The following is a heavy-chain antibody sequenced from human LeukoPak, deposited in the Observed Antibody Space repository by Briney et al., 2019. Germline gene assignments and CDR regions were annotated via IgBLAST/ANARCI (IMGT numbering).Heavy chain of an antibody. J-gene: IGHJ4*02. CDR3: ARGLRVGANDY. Sequence: PSETLSLTCAVYGGSFCGYYWSWIRQPPGKGLEWIGEINHSGSTNYNPSLKSRVTISVDTSKNQFSLKLSSVTAADTAVYYCARGLRVGANDYWGQGTLGTVSS. CDR1: GGSFCGYY. CDR2: INHSGST. D-gene: IGHD1-26*01. V-gene: IGHV4-34*01.